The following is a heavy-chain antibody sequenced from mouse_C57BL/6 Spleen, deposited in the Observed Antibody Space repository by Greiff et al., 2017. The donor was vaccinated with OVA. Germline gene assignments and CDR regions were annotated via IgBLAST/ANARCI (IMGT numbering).Heavy chain of an antibody. CDR2: IDPSDSYT. V-gene: IGHV1-50*01. J-gene: IGHJ4*01. CDR3: ARYYYGSSYGAMDD. D-gene: IGHD1-1*01. Sequence: QVQLQQPGAELVKPGASVKLSCKASGYTFTSYWMQWVKQRPGQGLEWIGEIDPSDSYTNYNQKFKGKATLTVDTSSSTAYMQLSSLTSEDSAVYYCARYYYGSSYGAMDDWGQGTSVTVSS. CDR1: GYTFTSYW.